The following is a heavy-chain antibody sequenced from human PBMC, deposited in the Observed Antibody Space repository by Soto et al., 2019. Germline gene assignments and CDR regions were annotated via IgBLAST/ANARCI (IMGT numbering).Heavy chain of an antibody. CDR1: GFTFSSYG. CDR3: AKAVNMIVVARNWFDP. D-gene: IGHD3-22*01. V-gene: IGHV3-30*18. CDR2: ISYDGSNK. Sequence: LRLSCAASGFTFSSYGMNWVRQAPGKGLEWVAVISYDGSNKYYADSVKGRFTISRDNSKNTLYLQMNSLRAEDTAVYYCAKAVNMIVVARNWFDPWGQGTLVTVSS. J-gene: IGHJ5*02.